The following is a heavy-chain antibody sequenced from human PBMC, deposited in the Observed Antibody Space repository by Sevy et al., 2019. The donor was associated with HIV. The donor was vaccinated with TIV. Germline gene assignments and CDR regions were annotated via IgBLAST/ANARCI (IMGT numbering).Heavy chain of an antibody. CDR2: INHSGTT. V-gene: IGHV4-34*01. D-gene: IGHD1-26*01. Sequence: SESLSLTCAVYSASFRRYYWNWIRQSPEKGLEWIGEINHSGTTNDNPSLKSRVTISVDPSRNQFSLKVNSVTAADTAVYSCASDSGTYTYYFDYWGQGTPVTVSS. J-gene: IGHJ4*02. CDR1: SASFRRYY. CDR3: ASDSGTYTYYFDY.